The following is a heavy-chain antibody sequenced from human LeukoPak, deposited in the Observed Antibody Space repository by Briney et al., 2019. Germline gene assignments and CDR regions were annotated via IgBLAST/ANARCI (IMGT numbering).Heavy chain of an antibody. V-gene: IGHV3-30*04. J-gene: IGHJ4*02. Sequence: PGRSLRLSCAASGFTFSSYAMHWVRQAPGKGLEWVAVISYDGSNKYYADSVKGRFTISRDNSKNTLYLQMNSLRAEDTAVYYCAKEGYVEQWLVLGQYYFDYWGQGTLVTVSS. CDR2: ISYDGSNK. CDR1: GFTFSSYA. CDR3: AKEGYVEQWLVLGQYYFDY. D-gene: IGHD6-19*01.